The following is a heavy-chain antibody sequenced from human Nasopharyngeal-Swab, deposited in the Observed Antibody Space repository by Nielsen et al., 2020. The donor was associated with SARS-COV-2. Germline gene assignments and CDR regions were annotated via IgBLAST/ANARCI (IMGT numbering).Heavy chain of an antibody. V-gene: IGHV3-30*18. CDR3: AKEAGYYDILTVYYLSLGYGMDV. D-gene: IGHD3-9*01. J-gene: IGHJ6*02. CDR1: GFTFSSYS. Sequence: GSSLKFSCAASGFTFSSYSMHWVRQAPGKGLGWGAVISYDGSNKYSADSVKGRFTISRDNSKNTLYLQMNSLRAEDTAVYYCAKEAGYYDILTVYYLSLGYGMDVWGQGTTVTVSS. CDR2: ISYDGSNK.